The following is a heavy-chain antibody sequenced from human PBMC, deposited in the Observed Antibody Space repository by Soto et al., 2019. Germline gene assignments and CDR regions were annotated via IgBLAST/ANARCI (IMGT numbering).Heavy chain of an antibody. J-gene: IGHJ6*02. CDR2: IYYSAST. CDR1: GGSISSGDYH. Sequence: PSETLSLTCTVAGGSISSGDYHWTWIRQFPGKGLEWIGAIYYSASTYYNPSLVSRLTISVDTSKNKFSLKLSSVTAADTAVYYCARGKRTYDKYYYGMDVWGQGTTVTVSS. CDR3: ARGKRTYDKYYYGMDV. V-gene: IGHV4-30-4*01. D-gene: IGHD2-8*01.